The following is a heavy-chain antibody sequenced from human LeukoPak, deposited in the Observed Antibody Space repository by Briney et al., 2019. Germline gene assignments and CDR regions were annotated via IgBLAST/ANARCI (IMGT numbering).Heavy chain of an antibody. CDR3: ARRIVTNNYYYGMDV. CDR2: ISSSGSTI. Sequence: TGGSLRLSCAASGFTFSDYYMSWIRQAPGKGLEWVSYISSSGSTIYYADSVKGRFTISRDNAKNSLYLQMNSLRAEDTAVYYCARRIVTNNYYYGMDVWGQGTTVTVSS. J-gene: IGHJ6*02. V-gene: IGHV3-11*04. D-gene: IGHD4-11*01. CDR1: GFTFSDYY.